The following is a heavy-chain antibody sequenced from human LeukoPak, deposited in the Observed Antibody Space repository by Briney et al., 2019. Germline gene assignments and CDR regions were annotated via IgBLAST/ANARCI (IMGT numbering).Heavy chain of an antibody. Sequence: GGSLRLSCAASGFSFSTYGMHWVRQTPGKGREWVATIWTDGSNKFYADSVKGRFTISRDDSKNTLYLQMNSLRAEDTAVYSCTRDPQGSGYAFDYWGQGTLVTVSS. J-gene: IGHJ4*02. CDR3: TRDPQGSGYAFDY. D-gene: IGHD3-3*01. V-gene: IGHV3-33*01. CDR1: GFSFSTYG. CDR2: IWTDGSNK.